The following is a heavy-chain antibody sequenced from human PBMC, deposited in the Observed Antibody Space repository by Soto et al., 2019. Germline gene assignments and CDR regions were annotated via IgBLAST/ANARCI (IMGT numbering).Heavy chain of an antibody. Sequence: SVKVSCKASGGTFSSDAISWVRQAPGQGLEWMGGIIPIFGTANYAQKFQGRVTITADKSTSTAYMELSSLRSEDTAVYYCARLVATRYYYYGMDVWGQGTTVTVSS. V-gene: IGHV1-69*06. D-gene: IGHD5-12*01. J-gene: IGHJ6*02. CDR3: ARLVATRYYYYGMDV. CDR1: GGTFSSDA. CDR2: IIPIFGTA.